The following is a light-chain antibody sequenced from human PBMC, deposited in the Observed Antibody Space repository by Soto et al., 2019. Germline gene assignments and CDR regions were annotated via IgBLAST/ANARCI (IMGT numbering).Light chain of an antibody. V-gene: IGLV2-23*01. CDR2: EGS. Sequence: QSVLTQPASVSGSPGQSITISCTGTSSDVGSYNLVSWYQQHPGKAPKLMIYEGSKRPSGVSNRFSGSKSGNTASLTISGLQAEDEADYYCCSYAGSSTWVVGGGTKVTVL. CDR3: CSYAGSSTWV. CDR1: SSDVGSYNL. J-gene: IGLJ2*01.